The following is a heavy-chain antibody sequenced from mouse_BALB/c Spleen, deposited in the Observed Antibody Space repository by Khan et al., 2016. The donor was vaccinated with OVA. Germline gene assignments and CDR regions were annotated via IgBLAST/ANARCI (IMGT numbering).Heavy chain of an antibody. J-gene: IGHJ3*01. CDR2: ITYSGST. CDR1: GYSITSDYA. CDR3: ARSIYTSTRGFYY. V-gene: IGHV3-2*02. D-gene: IGHD1-1*01. Sequence: EVQLQESGPGLVKPSQSLSLTCTVTGYSITSDYAWNWLRQFPGNQLERMGYITYSGSTRYTPPLSSLISINRNTSKNQFFLQLNSVTTEDTATYFCARSIYTSTRGFYYWGQGTLVTVSA.